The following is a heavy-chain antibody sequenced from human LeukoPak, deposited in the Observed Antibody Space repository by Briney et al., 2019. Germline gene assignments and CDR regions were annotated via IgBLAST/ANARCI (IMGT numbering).Heavy chain of an antibody. J-gene: IGHJ4*02. CDR1: GFTFSAYV. Sequence: GGSLRPSCAASGFTFSAYVMHWVRQAPGKGLEWVAVISYDGSNKYYADSVKGRFTISRDNSKNTLYLQMNSLRAEDTAVYYCAKDLEGITIFGAQGYWGQGTLVTVSS. V-gene: IGHV3-30*18. CDR2: ISYDGSNK. D-gene: IGHD3-3*01. CDR3: AKDLEGITIFGAQGY.